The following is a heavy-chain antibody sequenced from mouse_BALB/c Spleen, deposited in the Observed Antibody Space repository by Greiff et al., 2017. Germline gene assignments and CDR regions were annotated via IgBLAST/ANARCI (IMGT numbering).Heavy chain of an antibody. CDR1: GFTFSSLG. CDR2: ISSGSSTI. D-gene: IGHD2-1*01. V-gene: IGHV5-17*02. J-gene: IGHJ3*01. CDR3: ARSDGNYEGFAY. Sequence: VESGGGLVQPGGSRKLSCAASGFTFSSLGMHWVRQAPEKGLEWVAYISSGSSTIYYADTVKGRFTISRDNPKNTLFLQMTSLRSEDTAMYYCARSDGNYEGFAYWGQGTLVTVSA.